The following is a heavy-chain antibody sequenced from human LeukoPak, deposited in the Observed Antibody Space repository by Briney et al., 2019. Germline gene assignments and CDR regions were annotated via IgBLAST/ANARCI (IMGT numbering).Heavy chain of an antibody. Sequence: GGFLRLSCAASGFTFSSYAMSWVRQAPGKGLEWVSAISGSGGSTYYADSVKGRFTISRDNSKNTLYLQMNNLRAEDTAVYYCAKRSPGYYYDSSGYDDFDYWGEGTLVTVSS. J-gene: IGHJ4*02. CDR2: ISGSGGST. CDR1: GFTFSSYA. CDR3: AKRSPGYYYDSSGYDDFDY. V-gene: IGHV3-23*01. D-gene: IGHD3-22*01.